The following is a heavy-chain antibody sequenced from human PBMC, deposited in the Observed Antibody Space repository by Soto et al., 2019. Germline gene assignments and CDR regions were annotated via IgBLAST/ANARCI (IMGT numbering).Heavy chain of an antibody. D-gene: IGHD1-26*01. Sequence: QVQLVESGGGVVQPGRSLRLSCAASGFTFSSYVMHWVRQAPGKGLEWVAVISFDGSSKYYADSVKGRFTISRDNSKNTLYLQMSSLRAEDTAVYYCAKRGGAPLFDAFDIWGPGTMVTVSS. CDR1: GFTFSSYV. CDR3: AKRGGAPLFDAFDI. J-gene: IGHJ3*02. V-gene: IGHV3-30*18. CDR2: ISFDGSSK.